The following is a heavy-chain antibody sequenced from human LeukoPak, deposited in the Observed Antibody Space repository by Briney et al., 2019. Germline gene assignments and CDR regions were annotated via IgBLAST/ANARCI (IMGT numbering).Heavy chain of an antibody. CDR3: AKEYYYGSGSCDY. J-gene: IGHJ4*02. Sequence: GGSLRLSCAASGFTFSSYGMHWVRQAPGKGLEWVAFIRCDGSNKYYADSVKGRFTISRDNSKNTLYLQMNSLRAEDTAVYYCAKEYYYGSGSCDYWGQGTLVTVSS. CDR2: IRCDGSNK. V-gene: IGHV3-30*02. CDR1: GFTFSSYG. D-gene: IGHD3-10*01.